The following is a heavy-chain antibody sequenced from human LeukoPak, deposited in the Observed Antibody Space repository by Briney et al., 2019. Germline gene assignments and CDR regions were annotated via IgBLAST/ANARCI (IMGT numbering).Heavy chain of an antibody. CDR3: XHRPLXPXXFDI. CDR2: IFWDDDK. CDR1: GFSLSTSGVG. V-gene: IGHV2-5*02. J-gene: IGHJ3*02. Sequence: KVSGPTLVNPTQTLTLTCTFSGFSLSTSGVGVGWIRQSPGKALEWLALIFWDDDKRYSPSLKSRLTITKDTSKNQVVLTMTNMDPVXXXXYYCXHRPLXPXXFDIWGQGTMVTVSS.